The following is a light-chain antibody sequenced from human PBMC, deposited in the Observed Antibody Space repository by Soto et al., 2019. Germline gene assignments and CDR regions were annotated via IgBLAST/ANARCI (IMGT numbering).Light chain of an antibody. CDR2: QDN. Sequence: LTQPHSVSESPGQTVTISCTRSGGSIANNYVQWYQQRPGSAPTTVIYQDNERPSGVPDRFSGSIDTSSNSASLTISGLRTEDEADYYCHSYDSSAHWVFGGGTQLTVL. J-gene: IGLJ3*02. V-gene: IGLV6-57*04. CDR1: GGSIANNY. CDR3: HSYDSSAHWV.